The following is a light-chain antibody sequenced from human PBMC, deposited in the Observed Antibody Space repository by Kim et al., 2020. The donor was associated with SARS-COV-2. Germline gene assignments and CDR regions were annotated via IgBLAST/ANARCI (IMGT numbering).Light chain of an antibody. CDR1: QDINSA. J-gene: IGKJ5*01. Sequence: SASVGERVTTTCRASQDINSALAWYQQKPGKGPKLLIHDASILTSGVPTRFSGSGSGTDFTLTISSLQPEDFATYYCQQFNYLITFGQGTRLEIK. CDR2: DAS. CDR3: QQFNYLIT. V-gene: IGKV1D-13*01.